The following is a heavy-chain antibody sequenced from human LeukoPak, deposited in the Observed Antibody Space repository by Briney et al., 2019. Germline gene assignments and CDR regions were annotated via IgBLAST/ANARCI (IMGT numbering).Heavy chain of an antibody. CDR2: ISPSGGST. J-gene: IGHJ5*02. V-gene: IGHV1-46*01. Sequence: GASVKVSCKAFGHTFTGYWMHWVRQAPGQGPEWMGVISPSGGSTIYAQKFKGRVTLAGDMSTSTDYLELSSLRPEDTAVYYCARDNSVRDEAWWFNPWGQGTLVTVSS. D-gene: IGHD5-24*01. CDR1: GHTFTGYW. CDR3: ARDNSVRDEAWWFNP.